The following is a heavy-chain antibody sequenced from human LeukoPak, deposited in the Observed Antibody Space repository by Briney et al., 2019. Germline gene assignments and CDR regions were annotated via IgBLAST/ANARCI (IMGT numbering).Heavy chain of an antibody. J-gene: IGHJ4*02. D-gene: IGHD5-12*01. V-gene: IGHV3-23*01. CDR2: ISGSDGST. CDR3: ARRRGYSGYDLDY. Sequence: GSLRLSCAASGFTFSSYVMNWVRQAPGKGLEWVSAISGSDGSTYYADSVKGRFTISRDNSKNTLYLQMNSLRAEDTAVYYCARRRGYSGYDLDYWGQGTLVTVSS. CDR1: GFTFSSYV.